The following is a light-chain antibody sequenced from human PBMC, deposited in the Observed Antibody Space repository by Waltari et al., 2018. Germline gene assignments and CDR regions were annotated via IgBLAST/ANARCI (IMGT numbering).Light chain of an antibody. CDR1: SSAIGASNY. CDR3: ASYAGNNNFV. CDR2: EVS. J-gene: IGLJ1*01. V-gene: IGLV2-8*01. Sequence: QSALTQPPSASGSPGQSVSISCPGTSSAIGASNYVSWYQKHPGKAPQLMISEVSKRPSGVPERFSGSRSGNTASLTLSGLHAEDEADYYCASYAGNNNFVFGGGAKVTVL.